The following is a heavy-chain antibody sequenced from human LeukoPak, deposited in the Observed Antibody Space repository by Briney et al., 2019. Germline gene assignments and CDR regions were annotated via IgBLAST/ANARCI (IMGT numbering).Heavy chain of an antibody. CDR3: ARDGGNSGGANSP. CDR1: GYTFTNYG. Sequence: GASVTVSCTASGYTFTNYGVTWVRQAPGQGLEWMGWISGSSGNTKYAQKLQGRVTMTTDTSTTTAYMELRSLTSDDTAVYYCARDGGNSGGANSPWGQGTLVTVSS. J-gene: IGHJ5*02. D-gene: IGHD4-23*01. CDR2: ISGSSGNT. V-gene: IGHV1-18*01.